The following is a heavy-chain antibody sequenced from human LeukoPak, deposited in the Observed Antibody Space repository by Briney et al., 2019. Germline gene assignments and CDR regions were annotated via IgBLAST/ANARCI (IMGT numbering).Heavy chain of an antibody. J-gene: IGHJ4*02. D-gene: IGHD3-22*01. CDR3: ATLGFSSGYYYYFDH. V-gene: IGHV4-39*07. CDR2: IYHSGAT. Sequence: PSETLSLTCTGGTISISNYYWGWIRQLPGKGLEWIGSIYHSGATFYNPSLKSRVTISVDTSKNQFSLKLSSVTAADTAVYYCATLGFSSGYYYYFDHWGQGTLVTVSS. CDR1: GTISISNYY.